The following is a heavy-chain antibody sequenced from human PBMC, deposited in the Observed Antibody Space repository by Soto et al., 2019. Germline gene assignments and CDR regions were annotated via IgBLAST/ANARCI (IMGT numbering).Heavy chain of an antibody. CDR1: GASISNYF. V-gene: IGHV4-59*08. Sequence: SETLSLTCNVSGASISNYFWNWIRQSPGKGLEWIGYIYYSGSTYYNPSLKSRVTISVDTSKNQFSLKLSSVTAADTAVYYCARHARYYDILTGYSTLSWFDPWGKGTLVTVS. J-gene: IGHJ5*02. CDR3: ARHARYYDILTGYSTLSWFDP. CDR2: IYYSGST. D-gene: IGHD3-9*01.